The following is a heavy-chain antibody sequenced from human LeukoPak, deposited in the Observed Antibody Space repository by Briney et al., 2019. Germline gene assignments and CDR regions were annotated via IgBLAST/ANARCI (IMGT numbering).Heavy chain of an antibody. CDR3: ARAGLDY. CDR1: GGSFSGYY. Sequence: SETLSLTCAVYGGSFSGYYWSWIRQPPGKGLEWIGEINHSGSTNYNPSLKSRVTISVDTSKNQFSLMLSSVTAADTAVYYCARAGLDYWGQGTLVTVSS. CDR2: INHSGST. V-gene: IGHV4-34*01. J-gene: IGHJ4*02.